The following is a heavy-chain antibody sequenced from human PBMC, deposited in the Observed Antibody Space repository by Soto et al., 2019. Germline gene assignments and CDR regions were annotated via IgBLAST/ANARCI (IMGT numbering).Heavy chain of an antibody. CDR3: ARVPLDYSNSHYFDF. V-gene: IGHV4-61*01. J-gene: IGHJ4*02. CDR1: GGSVSRGSFY. CDR2: IYNNRSF. Sequence: SETLSLTCTVSGGSVSRGSFYWSWIRQPPGKGLEWIGFIYNNRSFNYNPSLKSRVTISVDTSKHQFSLKLSSVTAADTAVYYCARVPLDYSNSHYFDFWGQGALVTVSS. D-gene: IGHD6-6*01.